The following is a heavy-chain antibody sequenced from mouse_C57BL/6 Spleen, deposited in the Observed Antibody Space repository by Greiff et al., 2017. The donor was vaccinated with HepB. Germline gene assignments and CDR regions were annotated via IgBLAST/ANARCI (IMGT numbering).Heavy chain of an antibody. CDR1: GFNIKNTY. D-gene: IGHD1-1*01. J-gene: IGHJ1*03. CDR2: IDPANGNT. CDR3: ARSKLRDWYFDV. Sequence: EVKLVESVAELVRPGASVKLSCTASGFNIKNTYMHWVKQRPEQGLEWIGRIDPANGNTKYAPKFQGKATITADTSSNTAYLQLSSLTSEDTAIYYCARSKLRDWYFDVWGTGTTVTVSS. V-gene: IGHV14-3*01.